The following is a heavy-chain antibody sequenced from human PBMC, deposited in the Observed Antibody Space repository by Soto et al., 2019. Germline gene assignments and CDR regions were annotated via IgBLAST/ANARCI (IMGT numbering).Heavy chain of an antibody. V-gene: IGHV4-59*01. J-gene: IGHJ4*02. CDR3: ASTDSSGITSYFDY. CDR1: GGSISSYY. CDR2: IYYSGST. D-gene: IGHD3-22*01. Sequence: PSETLSLTCTVSGGSISSYYWSWIRQPPGKGLEWIGYIYYSGSTNYNPSLKSRVTISVDTSKNQFSLKLSSVTAADTAVYYCASTDSSGITSYFDYWGQGTLVTVSS.